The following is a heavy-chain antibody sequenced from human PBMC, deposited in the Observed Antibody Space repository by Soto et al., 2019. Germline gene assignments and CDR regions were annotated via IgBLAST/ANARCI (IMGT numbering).Heavy chain of an antibody. CDR3: ARGRRTNRDNDVWSGDNKLDY. CDR2: THHSGST. Sequence: PSETLSLTCTVSGGSISSYYWTWIRQHPGKRLEWVGYTHHSGSTNQNPSLKSRVYMSLDTSKNQFSLKLSSLTAADTAVYYCARGRRTNRDNDVWSGDNKLDYWGQGTLVTVSS. D-gene: IGHD3-3*01. CDR1: GGSISSYY. J-gene: IGHJ4*02. V-gene: IGHV4-59*12.